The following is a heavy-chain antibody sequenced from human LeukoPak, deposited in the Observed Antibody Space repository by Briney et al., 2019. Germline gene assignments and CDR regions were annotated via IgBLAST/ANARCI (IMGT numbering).Heavy chain of an antibody. J-gene: IGHJ4*02. D-gene: IGHD5-18*01. CDR2: MNPNSGNT. Sequence: ASVKVSCKASGYTFTSYDINWVRQATAQGLVWMGWMNPNSGNTGYAQKFQGRVTMTRNTSISTAYMELSSLRSEDTAVYYCARRRGYSSYFDYWGQGTLVTVSS. V-gene: IGHV1-8*01. CDR1: GYTFTSYD. CDR3: ARRRGYSSYFDY.